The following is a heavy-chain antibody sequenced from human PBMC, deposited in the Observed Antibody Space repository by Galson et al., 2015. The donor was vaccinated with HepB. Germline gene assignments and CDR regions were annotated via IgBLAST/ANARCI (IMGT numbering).Heavy chain of an antibody. CDR2: IYYSGST. J-gene: IGHJ3*02. CDR3: ARDPRLPIVVVPAAHLNDAFDI. V-gene: IGHV4-38-2*02. Sequence: LEWIGSIYYSGSTYYNPSLKSRVTISVDTSKNQFSLKLSSVTAADTAVYYCARDPRLPIVVVPAAHLNDAFDIWGQGTMVTVSS. D-gene: IGHD2-2*01.